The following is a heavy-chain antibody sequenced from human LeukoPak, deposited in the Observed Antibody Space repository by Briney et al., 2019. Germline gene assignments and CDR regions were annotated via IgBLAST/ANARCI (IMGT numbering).Heavy chain of an antibody. CDR1: GFPFSSYA. CDR3: AREGRNHYYGSDMDV. Sequence: GGPLRLSCAASGFPFSSYAMHWPRHARGRGVEYVSDIRNKGGCTYYAKSVNGRFTIYIDNSMNTLYLQMGDLRAEDMAVYYCAREGRNHYYGSDMDVWGKGTTVTVSS. CDR2: IRNKGGCT. D-gene: IGHD3-10*01. J-gene: IGHJ6*03. V-gene: IGHV3-64*01.